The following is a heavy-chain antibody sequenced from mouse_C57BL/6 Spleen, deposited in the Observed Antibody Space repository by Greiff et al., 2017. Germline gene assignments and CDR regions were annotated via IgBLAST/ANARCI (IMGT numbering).Heavy chain of an antibody. Sequence: EVHLVESGPELVKPGASVKMSCKASGYTFTDYNLHWVKQSHGKSLEWIGYINPNNGGTSYNQKFKGKATLTVNKSSSTAYMELRSLTSEDSAVYYCASLRRGAWFAYWGQGTLVTVSA. CDR3: ASLRRGAWFAY. CDR1: GYTFTDYN. V-gene: IGHV1-22*01. CDR2: INPNNGGT. J-gene: IGHJ3*01. D-gene: IGHD1-1*01.